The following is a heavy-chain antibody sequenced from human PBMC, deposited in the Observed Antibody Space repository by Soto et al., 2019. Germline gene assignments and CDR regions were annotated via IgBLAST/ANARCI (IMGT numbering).Heavy chain of an antibody. CDR2: IYYSGST. CDR3: AREQQPGLNFDY. J-gene: IGHJ4*02. CDR1: GGSISSGGYY. D-gene: IGHD6-13*01. Sequence: PSETLSLTCTVSGGSISSGGYYWSWIRQHPGKGLEWIGYIYYSGSTYYNPYLKSRVTISVDTSKNQFSLKLSSVTAADTAVYYCAREQQPGLNFDYWGQGTLVTVSS. V-gene: IGHV4-31*02.